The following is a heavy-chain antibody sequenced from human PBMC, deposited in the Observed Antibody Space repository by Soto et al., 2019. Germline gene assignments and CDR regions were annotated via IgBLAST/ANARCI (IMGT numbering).Heavy chain of an antibody. CDR3: ARDLMAGPMDHYYYGMDV. J-gene: IGHJ6*02. CDR1: GGTFSSYA. CDR2: IIPIFGTA. Sequence: QVQLVQSGAEVKKPGSSVKVSCKASGGTFSSYAISWVRQAPGQGLEWMGGIIPIFGTANYAQKFQGRVTITADESTSTAYMELSSLRSEDTAVYYCARDLMAGPMDHYYYGMDVWGQGTTVTVSS. V-gene: IGHV1-69*01. D-gene: IGHD6-19*01.